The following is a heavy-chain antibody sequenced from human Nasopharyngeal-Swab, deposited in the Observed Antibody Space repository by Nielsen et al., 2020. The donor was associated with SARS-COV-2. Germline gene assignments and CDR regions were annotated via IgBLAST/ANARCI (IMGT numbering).Heavy chain of an antibody. V-gene: IGHV3-7*01. J-gene: IGHJ4*02. CDR1: GLTFRDDW. D-gene: IGHD3-10*01. CDR2: IKQDGSEK. Sequence: GGSLRLSCVASGLTFRDDWMSRVRQAPAKGLEWVASIKQDGSEKNYVDSVKGRFTISRDNAKNSLFLQMDSLRTEDTAFYYCARVGGRTSPMGSWGQGTLVTVSS. CDR3: ARVGGRTSPMGS.